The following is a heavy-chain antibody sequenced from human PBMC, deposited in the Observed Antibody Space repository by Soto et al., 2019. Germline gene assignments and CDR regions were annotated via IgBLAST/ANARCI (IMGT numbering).Heavy chain of an antibody. J-gene: IGHJ2*01. Sequence: QVQLQESGPGLVKPSQTLSLTCTVSGGSISSGGYYWSWIRQHPGKGLEWIGEINHSGSTNYNPSLKSRVTISVDTSKNQFSLKLSSVTAADTAVYYCARMESRDSSGSLDLWGRGTLVTVSS. CDR2: INHSGST. D-gene: IGHD3-22*01. CDR3: ARMESRDSSGSLDL. CDR1: GGSISSGGYY. V-gene: IGHV4-31*03.